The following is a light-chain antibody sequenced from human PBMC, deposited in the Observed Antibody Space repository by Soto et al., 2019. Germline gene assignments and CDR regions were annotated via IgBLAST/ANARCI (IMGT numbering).Light chain of an antibody. V-gene: IGLV1-40*01. CDR2: GNS. CDR3: QSYDSSLSGSEV. J-gene: IGLJ2*01. Sequence: QSVLTQPPSVSGAPGQRVTISCTGSSSNIGAGYDVHWYQQLPGTAPKLLIYGNSNRPSGVPDRFSGSKSGTSASLAITGLQAEDEADYYCQSYDSSLSGSEVFGGATKFTVL. CDR1: SSNIGAGYD.